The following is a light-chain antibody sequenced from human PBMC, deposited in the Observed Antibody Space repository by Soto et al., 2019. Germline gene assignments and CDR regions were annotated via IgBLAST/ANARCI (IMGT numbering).Light chain of an antibody. Sequence: DIQMTQSPSTLSASVGDRVTITCRASQRISNLLAWYQQKPGRAPTLLIYKASTLESGAPSRFRGSISGTEFTLTISGLQPDDCATYYCQQYNTYPLTFGQGTRLEVK. CDR1: QRISNL. CDR3: QQYNTYPLT. CDR2: KAS. J-gene: IGKJ5*01. V-gene: IGKV1-5*03.